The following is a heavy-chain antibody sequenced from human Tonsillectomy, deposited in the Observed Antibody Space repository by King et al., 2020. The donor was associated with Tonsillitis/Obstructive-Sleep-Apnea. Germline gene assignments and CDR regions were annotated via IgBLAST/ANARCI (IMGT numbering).Heavy chain of an antibody. D-gene: IGHD3-3*01. Sequence: VQLQQWGAGLLKPSETLSLSCAVSGGSFSTYYWSWIRQPPEKGLEWIGEINHSGNANYNPSLKSRVTISVDTSKNNISLSLNSVTAADTAVYYCARGMEQYFWSGNYSYAFDIWGQGTMVTVSS. V-gene: IGHV4-34*01. CDR1: GGSFSTYY. J-gene: IGHJ3*02. CDR2: INHSGNA. CDR3: ARGMEQYFWSGNYSYAFDI.